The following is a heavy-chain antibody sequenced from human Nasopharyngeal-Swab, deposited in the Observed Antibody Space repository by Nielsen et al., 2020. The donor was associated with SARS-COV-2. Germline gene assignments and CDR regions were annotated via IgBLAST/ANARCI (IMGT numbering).Heavy chain of an antibody. CDR3: TTGNGYCSGGSCYQPRYYYGMDV. V-gene: IGHV3-15*01. CDR2: IKSKTDGGTT. J-gene: IGHJ6*02. D-gene: IGHD2-15*01. Sequence: VRQAPGKGLEWVGRIKSKTDGGTTDYAAPVKGRFTISRDDSKSTLYLQMNSLKTEDTAVYYCTTGNGYCSGGSCYQPRYYYGMDVWGQGTTVTVSS.